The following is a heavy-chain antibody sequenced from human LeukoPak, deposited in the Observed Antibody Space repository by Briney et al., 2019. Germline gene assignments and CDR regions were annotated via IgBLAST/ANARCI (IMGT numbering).Heavy chain of an antibody. D-gene: IGHD3-10*01. V-gene: IGHV3-9*01. CDR2: ISWNSGSI. CDR3: AKGWFWGGYFDY. CDR1: EFTFDDYA. J-gene: IGHJ4*02. Sequence: PGGSLRLSCAASEFTFDDYAMHWVRQAPGKGLEWVSGISWNSGSIGYADSVKGRFTISRDNAKSSLYLQMNSLRAEDTALYYCAKGWFWGGYFDYWGQGTLVTVSS.